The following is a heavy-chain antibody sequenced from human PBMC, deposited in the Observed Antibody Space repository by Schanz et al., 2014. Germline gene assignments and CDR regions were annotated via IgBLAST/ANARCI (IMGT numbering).Heavy chain of an antibody. V-gene: IGHV3-48*04. CDR3: AKGMGYCSGGTCYDYYYYGLDV. Sequence: EVQLLESGGGSVQPGGSLRLSCAASGFTFSSYAMSWVRQAPGKGLEWVSDISSGSSYANYADSVKGRFTISRDNAKNSLYLQMNSLRAEDTAVYYCAKGMGYCSGGTCYDYYYYGLDVWGQGTTVTVSS. CDR2: ISSGSSYA. D-gene: IGHD2-15*01. CDR1: GFTFSSYA. J-gene: IGHJ6*02.